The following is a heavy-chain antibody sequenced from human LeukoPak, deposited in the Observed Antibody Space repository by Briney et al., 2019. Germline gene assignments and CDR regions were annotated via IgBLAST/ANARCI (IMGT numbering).Heavy chain of an antibody. CDR1: GYTLSNHA. D-gene: IGHD6-19*01. CDR3: AREEPSIAVAGNDY. J-gene: IGHJ4*02. CDR2: ISAYNGNT. V-gene: IGHV1-18*04. Sequence: ASVKVSCKGSGYTLSNHAFSWVRQAPGQGLEWMGWISAYNGNTNYAQKLQGRVTMTTDTSTSTAYMELRSLRSDDTAVYYCAREEPSIAVAGNDYWGQGTLVTVSS.